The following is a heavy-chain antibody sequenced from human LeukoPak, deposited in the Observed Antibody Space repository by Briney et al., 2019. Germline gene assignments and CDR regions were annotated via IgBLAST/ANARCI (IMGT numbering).Heavy chain of an antibody. D-gene: IGHD3-10*01. CDR2: ISGSDGIT. CDR3: GSMGLWFGELVPSNWFDP. J-gene: IGHJ5*02. V-gene: IGHV3-23*01. CDR1: GFTFNSYA. Sequence: PGGSLRLSCSASGFTFNSYAMYWVRQAPGKGLEWVSVISGSDGITYYADSVKGRFTISRDNSKNTVYLQMDSLKDGDTAVYYCGSMGLWFGELVPSNWFDPWGQGTLVTVSS.